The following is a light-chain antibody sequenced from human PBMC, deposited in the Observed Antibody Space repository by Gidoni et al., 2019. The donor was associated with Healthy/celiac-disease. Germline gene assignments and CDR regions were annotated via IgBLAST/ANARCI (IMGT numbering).Light chain of an antibody. J-gene: IGKJ3*01. V-gene: IGKV1-27*01. Sequence: DIQMTPSPSSLSASVGDRVTITCRASQGISNYLAWYQQKPGKVPKLLIYAASTLQSGVPSRFSGSGSGTDFTLTISSLQPEDVATYYCQKYNSAPPTFXPXTKVDIK. CDR2: AAS. CDR3: QKYNSAPPT. CDR1: QGISNY.